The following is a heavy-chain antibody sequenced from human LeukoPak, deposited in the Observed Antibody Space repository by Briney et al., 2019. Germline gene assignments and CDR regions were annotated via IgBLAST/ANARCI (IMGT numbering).Heavy chain of an antibody. D-gene: IGHD3/OR15-3a*01. CDR2: IWYDGSNT. J-gene: IGHJ4*02. CDR3: ARAPAAVDPFDY. V-gene: IGHV3-33*01. Sequence: GGSLRLSCAASGFTFSSYGMHWVRQAPGKGLEWVAVIWYDGSNTYYADSVKGRFTISRDNSKNTLYLQMNSLRAEDTAVYYCARAPAAVDPFDYWGQGTLVTVSS. CDR1: GFTFSSYG.